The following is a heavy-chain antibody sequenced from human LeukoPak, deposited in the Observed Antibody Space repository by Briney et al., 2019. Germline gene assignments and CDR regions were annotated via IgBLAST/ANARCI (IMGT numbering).Heavy chain of an antibody. J-gene: IGHJ6*03. D-gene: IGHD1-26*01. CDR1: GFTVSSNY. CDR2: IYGGGST. V-gene: IGHV3-66*01. CDR3: AREGYRGSNMDV. Sequence: GGSLRLSCAASGFTVSSNYMSWVRQAPGKGLEWVSVIYGGGSTYYADSVKGRFTISRDNSKNTLYLQMHSLRAEDTAVYYCAREGYRGSNMDVWGKGTTVTVSS.